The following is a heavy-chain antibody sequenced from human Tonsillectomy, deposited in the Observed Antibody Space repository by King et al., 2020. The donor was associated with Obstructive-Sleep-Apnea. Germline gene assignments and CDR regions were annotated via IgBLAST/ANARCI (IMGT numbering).Heavy chain of an antibody. D-gene: IGHD3-10*01. CDR3: ARGRYYGSGSFPYYFDY. V-gene: IGHV4-59*01. CDR2: IYYSGST. Sequence: QLQESGPRLVKPSETLSLTCTVSGGSISSYYWSWIRQPPGKGLEWIGFIYYSGSTNYNPPLKSRVTISVDTSKNQFSLKLSSVTAADTAVYYCARGRYYGSGSFPYYFDYWGQGALVTVSS. J-gene: IGHJ4*02. CDR1: GGSISSYY.